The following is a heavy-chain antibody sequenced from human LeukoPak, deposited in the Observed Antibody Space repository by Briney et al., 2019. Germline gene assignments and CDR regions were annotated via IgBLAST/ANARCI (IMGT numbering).Heavy chain of an antibody. CDR2: IYYSGST. CDR1: GFSLSNNGVG. D-gene: IGHD1-26*01. CDR3: AKSGGYGLIDY. V-gene: IGHV4-39*01. Sequence: SGPTLVKPTQTLTLTCTFSGFSLSNNGVGVGWIRQPPGKGLEWIGNIYYSGSTYYNASLQSRVTISIDTSKNQFSLRLNSVTAADTAMYYCAKSGGYGLIDYWGQGTLVTVSS. J-gene: IGHJ4*02.